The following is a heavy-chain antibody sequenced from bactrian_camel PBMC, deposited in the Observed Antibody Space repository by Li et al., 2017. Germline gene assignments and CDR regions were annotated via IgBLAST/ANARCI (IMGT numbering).Heavy chain of an antibody. CDR2: INKDGST. CDR1: GYQYVGCS. J-gene: IGHJ6*01. V-gene: IGHV3S55*01. Sequence: HVQLVESGGGSVQAGESLRLSCTGSGYQYVGCSMAWYRQAPGKERELVSYINKDGSTYYTDSVKGRFTISRDNAKLTIFLQMNNLKPEDTAMYSCKTLGFGSCDSGYWGQGTQVTVS. D-gene: IGHD7*01. CDR3: KTLGFGSCDSGY.